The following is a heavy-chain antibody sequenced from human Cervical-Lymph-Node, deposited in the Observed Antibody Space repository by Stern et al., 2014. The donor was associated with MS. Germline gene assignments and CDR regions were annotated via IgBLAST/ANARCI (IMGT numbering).Heavy chain of an antibody. CDR2: ITSSSSNI. CDR3: ARDCRLRYFDWPTGVPDAFDI. D-gene: IGHD3-9*01. J-gene: IGHJ3*02. Sequence: VQLVESGGGLVKPGGSLRLSCAASGFTFSNSSINWGRQAPGTGLEWVSSITSSSSNINYAESVKGRFTISRDNAKNSLYLQMNSLRAEDTAVYYCARDCRLRYFDWPTGVPDAFDIWGQGTMVTVSS. V-gene: IGHV3-21*01. CDR1: GFTFSNSS.